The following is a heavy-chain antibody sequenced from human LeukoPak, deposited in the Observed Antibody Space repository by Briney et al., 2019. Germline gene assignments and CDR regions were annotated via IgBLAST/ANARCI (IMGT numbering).Heavy chain of an antibody. Sequence: PSETLSLTCTVSGGSISSYSWSWIRQPPGKGREWIGYIYYSGSATYNPSLKSRVTISVDTSKNQFSLKMSSVTAADTAVYYCARHGEGATPFDYWGQGTLVTVSS. CDR2: IYYSGSA. D-gene: IGHD1-26*01. CDR1: GGSISSYS. V-gene: IGHV4-59*08. J-gene: IGHJ4*02. CDR3: ARHGEGATPFDY.